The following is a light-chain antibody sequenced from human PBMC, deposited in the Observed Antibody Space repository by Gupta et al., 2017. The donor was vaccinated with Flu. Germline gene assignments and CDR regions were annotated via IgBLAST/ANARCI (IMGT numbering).Light chain of an antibody. Sequence: MTQSSSTLYASVGDRGTITCRESQSISKWLEGYQQQPGRVTKIWIYKESSLQSGVISRFSGSGTGTDFTRPLRSMQPDDFETYDCQPHGTFGQGTKVEN. CDR1: QSISKW. J-gene: IGKJ1*01. V-gene: IGKV1-5*03. CDR3: QPHGT. CDR2: KES.